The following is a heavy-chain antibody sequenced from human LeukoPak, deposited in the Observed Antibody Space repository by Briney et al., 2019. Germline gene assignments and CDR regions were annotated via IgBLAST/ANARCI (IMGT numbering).Heavy chain of an antibody. Sequence: SETLSLTCTVSGGSISSYHWSWIRQPPGKGLEWIGYIYYSGSTNYNPSLKSRVTISVDTSKNQFSLKLSSVTAADTAVYYCARAPYSSSWSVTWFDPWGQGTLVTVSS. J-gene: IGHJ5*02. CDR1: GGSISSYH. V-gene: IGHV4-59*01. CDR3: ARAPYSSSWSVTWFDP. D-gene: IGHD6-13*01. CDR2: IYYSGST.